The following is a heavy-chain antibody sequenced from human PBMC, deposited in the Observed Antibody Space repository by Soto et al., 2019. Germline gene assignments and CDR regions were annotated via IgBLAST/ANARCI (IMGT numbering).Heavy chain of an antibody. J-gene: IGHJ6*03. V-gene: IGHV4-39*01. CDR1: GGSISSSSYY. CDR2: IYYSGST. CDR3: AMVRGVAIENYHYYYMDV. D-gene: IGHD3-10*01. Sequence: SETLSLTCTVSGGSISSSSYYWGWIRQPPGKGLEWIGSIYYSGSTYYNPSLKSRVTMSVDTSKNQFSLKLSSVTAADTAVYYCAMVRGVAIENYHYYYMDVWGKGTTVTVSS.